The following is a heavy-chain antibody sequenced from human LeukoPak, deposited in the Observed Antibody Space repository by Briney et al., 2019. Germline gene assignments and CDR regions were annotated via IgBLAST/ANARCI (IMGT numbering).Heavy chain of an antibody. J-gene: IGHJ4*02. CDR2: ISSSGSTI. Sequence: GGSLRLSCAASGFTFSSYEMNWVRQAPGKGLEWVSYISSSGSTIYYADSVKGRFTISRDNAKNSLYLQMNSLRAEDTAVYYCARDPLLWFGESHPPGWYFDYWGQGTLVTVSS. CDR3: ARDPLLWFGESHPPGWYFDY. D-gene: IGHD3-10*01. CDR1: GFTFSSYE. V-gene: IGHV3-48*03.